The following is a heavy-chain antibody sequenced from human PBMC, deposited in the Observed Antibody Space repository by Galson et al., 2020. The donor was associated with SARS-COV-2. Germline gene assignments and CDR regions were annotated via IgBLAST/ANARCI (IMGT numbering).Heavy chain of an antibody. CDR3: TSLYYD. CDR2: IRTQADIYAT. Sequence: GGFLRISCEALGLPFSGSAMHWIRPPPGRGLAWAALIRTQADIYATAYAASVKGRFTISRDDSKNTAYLQMNSLKTEDTAVYYCTSLYYDWGQGTLVTVSS. D-gene: IGHD3-10*01. J-gene: IGHJ4*02. V-gene: IGHV3-73*01. CDR1: GLPFSGSA.